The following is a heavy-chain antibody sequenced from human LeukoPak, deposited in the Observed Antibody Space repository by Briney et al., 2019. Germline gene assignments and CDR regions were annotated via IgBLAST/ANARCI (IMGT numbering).Heavy chain of an antibody. CDR2: INPNSGGT. J-gene: IGHJ4*02. V-gene: IGHV1-2*02. CDR3: ASGRGSGSLR. D-gene: IGHD1-26*01. CDR1: GYTFNVYF. Sequence: ASVKVSCKASGYTFNVYFMQWGRQAPGQGLEWMGWINPNSGGTNYAQKFQGRVTMTLDTSNSAAYMELTSLTPDDTAIYYCASGRGSGSLRWGQGTLVTVSS.